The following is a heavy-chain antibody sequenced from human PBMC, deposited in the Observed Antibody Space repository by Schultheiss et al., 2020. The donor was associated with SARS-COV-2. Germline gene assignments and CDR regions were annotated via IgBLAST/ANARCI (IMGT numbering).Heavy chain of an antibody. D-gene: IGHD2/OR15-2a*01. CDR3: ARGRTTARGMDV. CDR2: IWYDVSNK. V-gene: IGHV3-33*01. CDR1: GFTFSTYG. Sequence: GGSLRLSCAASGFTFSTYGLHWVRQAPGKGLEWVAVIWYDVSNKYYADPVKGRFTISRDNSKNTLYLQMHSLRVEDTVVYYCARGRTTARGMDVWGQGTTVTVSS. J-gene: IGHJ6*02.